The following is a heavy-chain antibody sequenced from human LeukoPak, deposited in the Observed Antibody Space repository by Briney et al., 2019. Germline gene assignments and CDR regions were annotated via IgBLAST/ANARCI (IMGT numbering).Heavy chain of an antibody. D-gene: IGHD2-8*02. J-gene: IGHJ4*02. CDR1: GFTFSNYN. CDR3: ATYRQVLLPFES. V-gene: IGHV3-21*04. CDR2: ISTSSSYI. Sequence: GGSLRLSCAASGFTFSNYNMNCVRHAPGKGLEWVSSISTSSSYIYYADSVKGRFTISRDNAKKSLYLQMNSLRAEDTAIYYCATYRQVLLPFESWGQGTLVTVSS.